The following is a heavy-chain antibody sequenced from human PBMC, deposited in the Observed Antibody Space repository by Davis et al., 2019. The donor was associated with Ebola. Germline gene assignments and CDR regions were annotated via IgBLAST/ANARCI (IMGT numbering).Heavy chain of an antibody. CDR2: ISGSGGST. CDR3: ARDRREHYYFDY. CDR1: GFTFSSYS. Sequence: GGSLRPSCAASGFTFSSYSMHWVRQAPGKGLEWVSAISGSGGSTYYADSVKGRFTISRDNSKNTLYLQMNSLRAEDTAVYYCARDRREHYYFDYWGQGTLVTVSS. J-gene: IGHJ4*02. D-gene: IGHD1-26*01. V-gene: IGHV3-23*01.